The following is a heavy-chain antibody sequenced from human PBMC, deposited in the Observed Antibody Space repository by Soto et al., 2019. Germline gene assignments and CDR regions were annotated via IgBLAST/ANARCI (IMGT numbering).Heavy chain of an antibody. Sequence: QVQLHQWGAGLLKPSETLSLACSIYSGSFSGYYWSWIRQPPGKGLEWIGEISQSGNTNYSPSLKSRVSISIDTSKKQFSLNLASVSAADTAVYYRARAPKVSGSSQTRPDFWGQGTLVTVSS. J-gene: IGHJ4*02. V-gene: IGHV4-34*01. D-gene: IGHD6-6*01. CDR1: SGSFSGYY. CDR3: ARAPKVSGSSQTRPDF. CDR2: ISQSGNT.